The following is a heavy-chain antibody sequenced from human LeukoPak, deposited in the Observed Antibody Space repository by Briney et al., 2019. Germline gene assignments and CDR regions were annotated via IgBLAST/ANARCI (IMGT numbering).Heavy chain of an antibody. J-gene: IGHJ4*02. CDR1: GFTFSSYA. CDR3: ARLALRITIFGMYDY. V-gene: IGHV3-30-3*01. D-gene: IGHD3-3*01. Sequence: GGSLRLSCAASGFTFSSYAMHWVRQAPGKGLEWVAVISYDGSNKYYADSVKGRFTISRDNSKNTLYLQMNSLRAEDTAVYYCARLALRITIFGMYDYWGQGTLVTVSS. CDR2: ISYDGSNK.